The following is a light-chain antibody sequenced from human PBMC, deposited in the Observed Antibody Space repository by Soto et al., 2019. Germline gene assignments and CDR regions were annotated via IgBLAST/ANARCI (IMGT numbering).Light chain of an antibody. CDR3: QQFNTYPLT. Sequence: DIQLTQSPSFLSASVGDRVTITCRASQGINDYLAWYQQKPGKAPKLLIYAASTLQSEVPSRFSGSASRTEFTLTISSLQHEDFATYYCQQFNTYPLTFGGGTKVEVK. CDR1: QGINDY. J-gene: IGKJ4*01. V-gene: IGKV1-9*01. CDR2: AAS.